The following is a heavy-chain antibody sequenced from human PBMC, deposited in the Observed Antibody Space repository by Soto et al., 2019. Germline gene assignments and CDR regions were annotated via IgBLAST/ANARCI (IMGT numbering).Heavy chain of an antibody. J-gene: IGHJ4*02. CDR1: GGSISSGGYS. CDR2: ISHSGST. V-gene: IGHV4-30-2*01. CDR3: ARGGLLPDY. Sequence: SETLSLTYAVSGGSISSGGYSWSWIRQPPGKGLEWIGYISHSGSTYYSPSLKSRVTISVDRSKNQFSLKLSSVTAADTAVYYCARGGLLPDYWGQGTLVTVSS. D-gene: IGHD6-19*01.